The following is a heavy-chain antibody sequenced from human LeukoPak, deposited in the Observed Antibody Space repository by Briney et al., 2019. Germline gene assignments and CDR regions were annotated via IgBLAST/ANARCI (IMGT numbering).Heavy chain of an antibody. CDR1: GFTFSSYA. J-gene: IGHJ4*02. D-gene: IGHD6-19*01. CDR2: ISGSGGST. CDR3: AKSSGWYQYYFDY. V-gene: IGHV3-23*01. Sequence: PGGSLRLSCAASGFTFSSYAMSWVRQAPGKGLEWVSAISGSGGSTYYADSVKGRFTISRDNSKNTPYLQMNSLRAEDTAVYYCAKSSGWYQYYFDYWGQGTLVTVSS.